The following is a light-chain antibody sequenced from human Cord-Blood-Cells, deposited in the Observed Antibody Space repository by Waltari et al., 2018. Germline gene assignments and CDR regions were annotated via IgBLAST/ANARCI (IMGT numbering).Light chain of an antibody. CDR2: GAS. CDR1: QSVRSSY. CDR3: QQYGSSPYT. V-gene: IGKV3-20*01. J-gene: IGKJ2*01. Sequence: EIVLTQSPGTLSLPPGEGATLSCRASQSVRSSYLAWYPQKPGQAPRLLIYGASSRATGIPDRFSGSGSGTDFTLTISRLEPEDFAVYYCQQYGSSPYTFGQGTKLEIK.